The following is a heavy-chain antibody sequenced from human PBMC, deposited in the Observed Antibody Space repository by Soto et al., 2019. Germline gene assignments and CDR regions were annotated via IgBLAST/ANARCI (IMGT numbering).Heavy chain of an antibody. CDR1: GCSISSGGYY. CDR2: IYYSGST. J-gene: IGHJ6*02. V-gene: IGHV4-31*03. D-gene: IGHD3-3*01. Sequence: SETLSLTCTFSGCSISSGGYYLSWIRQHPGKGLEWIGYIYYSGSTYYNPSLKSRVTISVDTSKNQFSLKLSSVTAADTAVYYCAGRGGLRFLEWLPAMDVWGQGTTVTVSS. CDR3: AGRGGLRFLEWLPAMDV.